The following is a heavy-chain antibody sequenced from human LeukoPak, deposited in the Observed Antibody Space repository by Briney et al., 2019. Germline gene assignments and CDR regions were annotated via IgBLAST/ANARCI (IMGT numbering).Heavy chain of an antibody. CDR1: GYTFTDYN. CDR3: ARVAGTVTGTDRDD. J-gene: IGHJ4*02. CDR2: MHPKSGNT. V-gene: IGHV1-8*01. D-gene: IGHD6-19*01. Sequence: ASVKVSCKASGYTFTDYNINWVRQATGQGLEWMGRMHPKSGNTNYAQKLQGRVTMTRNTSISTAYMELSRLKSDDTAVYYCARVAGTVTGTDRDDWGQGTLVTVSS.